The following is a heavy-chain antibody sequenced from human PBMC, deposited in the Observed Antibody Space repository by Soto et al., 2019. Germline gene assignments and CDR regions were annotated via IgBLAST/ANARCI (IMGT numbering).Heavy chain of an antibody. CDR3: ARVRALPDNLTPQEYNWFDP. CDR2: INSDGSST. V-gene: IGHV3-74*01. Sequence: GGSLRLSCAASGFTFSSYWMHWVRQAPGKGLVWVSRINSDGSSTSYADSVKGRFTISRDNAKNTLYLQMNSLRAEDTAVYYCARVRALPDNLTPQEYNWFDPWGQGTLVTVSS. J-gene: IGHJ5*02. CDR1: GFTFSSYW. D-gene: IGHD2-15*01.